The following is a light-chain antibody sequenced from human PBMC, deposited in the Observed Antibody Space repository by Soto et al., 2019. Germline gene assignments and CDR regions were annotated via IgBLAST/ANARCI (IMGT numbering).Light chain of an antibody. J-gene: IGKJ1*01. Sequence: MTQSPDTLSVSPGERVTLSCRASQSVSANLAWYQQKPGQAPRLLISGASTRATGIPARFSGSGSETDFTLTISRLEPEDFAVYYCQHSGDFRWTFGQGTKVDIK. CDR2: GAS. V-gene: IGKV3-15*01. CDR1: QSVSAN. CDR3: QHSGDFRWT.